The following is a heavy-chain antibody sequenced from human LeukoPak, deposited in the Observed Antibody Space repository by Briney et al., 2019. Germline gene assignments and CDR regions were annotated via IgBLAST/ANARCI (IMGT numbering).Heavy chain of an antibody. Sequence: ASVKVSCKVSGHTLTELSMHWVRQAPGKGLEWMGGFYPEDGETIYAQKFQGRVTMTEDTSTDTAYMELTSLRSEDTAVYYCASWRLYDSSGYYRYYFDYWGQGTLVTVSS. J-gene: IGHJ4*02. CDR2: FYPEDGET. CDR1: GHTLTELS. V-gene: IGHV1-24*01. D-gene: IGHD3-22*01. CDR3: ASWRLYDSSGYYRYYFDY.